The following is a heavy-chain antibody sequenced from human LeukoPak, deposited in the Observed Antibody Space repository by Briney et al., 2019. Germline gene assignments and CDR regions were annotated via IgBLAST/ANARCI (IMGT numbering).Heavy chain of an antibody. CDR1: GDSITSADYY. D-gene: IGHD3/OR15-3a*01. CDR2: IYYSGGT. CDR3: ATVTRWTYYFDY. V-gene: IGHV4-30-4*08. Sequence: SETLSLTCTVSGDSITSADYYWSWIRQPPGKGLEWIGYIYYSGGTYYNPSLKSRLTITISADTSKNQFSLNLSSVTAADTAVYYCATVTRWTYYFDYWGQGTLVTVSS. J-gene: IGHJ4*02.